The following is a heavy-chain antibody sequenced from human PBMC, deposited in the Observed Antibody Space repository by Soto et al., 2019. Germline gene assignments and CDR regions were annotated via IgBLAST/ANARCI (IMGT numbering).Heavy chain of an antibody. CDR1: GDTHTDLS. J-gene: IGHJ4*02. V-gene: IGHV1-24*01. Sequence: GASVKVSCKVCGDTHTDLSMHWVRQAPGKGLEWMGGFDPEDGETIYAQKFQGRVTMTEDTSTDTAYLQWSSLKASDIAMYYCARTAEPNYDILTGYGSYGYWGQGTLVTISS. CDR2: FDPEDGET. D-gene: IGHD3-9*01. CDR3: ARTAEPNYDILTGYGSYGY.